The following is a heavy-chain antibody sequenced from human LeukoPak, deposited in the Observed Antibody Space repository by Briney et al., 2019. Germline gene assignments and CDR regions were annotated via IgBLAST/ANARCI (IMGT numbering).Heavy chain of an antibody. D-gene: IGHD6-13*01. J-gene: IGHJ4*02. V-gene: IGHV3-30-3*02. CDR2: IANDGKDK. CDR1: EFTFSRYA. Sequence: GGSLRLSCAASEFTFSRYAMHWVRQAPGKGLEWVAVIANDGKDKQYADSVRGRFTLSRDNSKNTLYLQMNSLRAEDTAVYYCAKSSSWYGRALDYWGQGTLVTVSS. CDR3: AKSSSWYGRALDY.